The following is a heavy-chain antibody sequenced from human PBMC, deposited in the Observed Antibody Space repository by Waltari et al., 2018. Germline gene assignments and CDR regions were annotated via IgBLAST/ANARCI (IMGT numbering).Heavy chain of an antibody. Sequence: EVQLVQSGAEVKKPGATVKISCKASGYTFTDYYMHWVQQAPGKGLEWMGRVDPEDGETIYAEKFQGRVTIPADTSTDTAYMELSSLRSEDTAVYYCATSRRGLLWFGELFVYWGQGTLVTVSS. D-gene: IGHD3-10*01. J-gene: IGHJ4*02. CDR2: VDPEDGET. CDR1: GYTFTDYY. V-gene: IGHV1-69-2*01. CDR3: ATSRRGLLWFGELFVY.